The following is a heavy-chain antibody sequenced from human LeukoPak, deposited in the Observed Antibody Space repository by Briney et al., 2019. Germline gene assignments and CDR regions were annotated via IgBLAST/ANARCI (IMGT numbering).Heavy chain of an antibody. D-gene: IGHD3-22*01. CDR1: GFTFSSYS. CDR3: ARAGYYDSSGYSY. Sequence: GGSLRLSCAASGFTFSSYSMNWVRQAPGKGLEWVSSISSSSYIYYADSVKGRFTISRDNAKNSLYLQMNSLRAEDTAVYCCARAGYYDSSGYSYWGQGTLVTVSS. J-gene: IGHJ4*02. CDR2: ISSSSYI. V-gene: IGHV3-21*01.